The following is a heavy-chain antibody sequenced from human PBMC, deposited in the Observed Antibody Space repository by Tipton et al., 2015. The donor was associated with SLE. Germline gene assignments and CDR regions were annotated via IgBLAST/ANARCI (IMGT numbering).Heavy chain of an antibody. V-gene: IGHV3-23*01. Sequence: SLRLSCAASGFTFSSYAMSWVRQAPGKGLEWVSAISGSGGSTYYADSVKGRFTISRDNAKNSLYLQMNSLRAEDTAVYYCARNGGLNHDAFDIWGQGTMVTVSS. CDR2: ISGSGGST. D-gene: IGHD3-16*01. CDR1: GFTFSSYA. CDR3: ARNGGLNHDAFDI. J-gene: IGHJ3*02.